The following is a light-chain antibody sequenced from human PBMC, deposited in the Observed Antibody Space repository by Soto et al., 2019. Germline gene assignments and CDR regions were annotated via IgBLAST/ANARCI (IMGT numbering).Light chain of an antibody. CDR1: QSISSW. V-gene: IGKV1-5*03. CDR2: KAS. CDR3: QQYNSFSWT. Sequence: DIQMTQSPSTLSASVGDRVTITCRASQSISSWLAWFQQKPGKAPKLLIYKASSLDTGVPSRFSGSGSGTEFTLTLSSLQPDDFATYYCQQYNSFSWTFGQGTKVEIK. J-gene: IGKJ1*01.